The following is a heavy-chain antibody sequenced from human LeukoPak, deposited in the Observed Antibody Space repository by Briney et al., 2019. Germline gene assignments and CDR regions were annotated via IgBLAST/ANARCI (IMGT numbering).Heavy chain of an antibody. CDR2: IYTSGST. CDR1: GGSISSGDYY. Sequence: PSETLSLTCTVSGGSISSGDYYWSWIRQPAGKGLEWIGRIYTSGSTNYNPSLKSRVTMSVDTSKNQFSLKLSSVTAADTAVYYCAGGSGSSPLLNWFDPWGQGTLVTVSS. D-gene: IGHD3-10*01. CDR3: AGGSGSSPLLNWFDP. J-gene: IGHJ5*02. V-gene: IGHV4-61*02.